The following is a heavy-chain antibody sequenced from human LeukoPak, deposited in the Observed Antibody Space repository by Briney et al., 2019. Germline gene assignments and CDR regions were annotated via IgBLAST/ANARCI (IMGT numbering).Heavy chain of an antibody. CDR2: ISSSSSYI. D-gene: IGHD5-18*01. CDR1: GFTFSSYS. CDR3: ARVGGDTGRSFDY. J-gene: IGHJ4*02. V-gene: IGHV3-21*04. Sequence: GGSLRLSCAASGFTFSSYSMNWVRQAPGKGLEWVSSISSSSSYIYYADSVKGRFTISRDNAKNSLYLQMNSLKAEDTAVYYCARVGGDTGRSFDYWGQGTLVTVSS.